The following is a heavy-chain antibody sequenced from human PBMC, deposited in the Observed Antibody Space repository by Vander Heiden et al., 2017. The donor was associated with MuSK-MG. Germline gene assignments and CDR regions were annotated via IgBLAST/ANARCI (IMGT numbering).Heavy chain of an antibody. CDR3: ARGSWGSDAFDI. J-gene: IGHJ3*02. Sequence: EVQLVESGGGLVKPGGSLRLSCAASGFTFSSYSMNWVRQAPGKGLEWVSSISSSSSYIYYAYAVKGRFTISRDNAKNSLYLKMKSMRAEDTAVYYCARGSWGSDAFDIWGQGTMVTVSS. V-gene: IGHV3-21*01. CDR2: ISSSSSYI. D-gene: IGHD1-26*01. CDR1: GFTFSSYS.